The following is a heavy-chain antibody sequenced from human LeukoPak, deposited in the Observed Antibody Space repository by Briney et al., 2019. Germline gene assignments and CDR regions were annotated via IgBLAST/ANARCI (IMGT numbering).Heavy chain of an antibody. CDR2: DGSSK. CDR3: TREYDSSGYSPGDYFAY. D-gene: IGHD3-22*01. CDR1: GFMVTKYG. Sequence: GTSVRLSCAASGFMVTKYGMHWVRQAPGRGLEGVAYDGSSKYYVDSVKGRFTITRDGSKNTVFLQMDSLRVEDTGVYYCTREYDSSGYSPGDYFAYWGPGTLVTVSS. J-gene: IGHJ4*02. V-gene: IGHV3-30*12.